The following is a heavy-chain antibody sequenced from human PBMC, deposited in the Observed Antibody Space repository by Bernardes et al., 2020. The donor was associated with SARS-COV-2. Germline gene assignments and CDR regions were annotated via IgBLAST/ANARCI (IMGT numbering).Heavy chain of an antibody. J-gene: IGHJ6*02. V-gene: IGHV3-9*01. CDR2: FSWNSGSI. CDR3: ANAQGNYYYYDMDV. CDR1: GMTFGGYA. Sequence: GRSLTLSCAATGMTFGGYAMHWVRQARGKGLEWVFGFSWNSGSIVYAYSVRGRFAISRDNAKNSLYLQMNSLGAEDTALYYCANAQGNYYYYDMDVWGQGTTVTVPS. D-gene: IGHD6-13*01.